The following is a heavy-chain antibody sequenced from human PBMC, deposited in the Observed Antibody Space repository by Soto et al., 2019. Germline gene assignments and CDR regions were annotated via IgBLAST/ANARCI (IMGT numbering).Heavy chain of an antibody. CDR3: AITPGGSHHALYFMDI. J-gene: IGHJ6*02. Sequence: VQSGPEVKKPGSSVRVSCKASGGSFPDFAVSWVRQAPGKGLEWMGGIIPLSTTANYAQRFQARVTIIADVSTSTAYMDVTSLTYDDTAVYYCAITPGGSHHALYFMDIWGQGTTVTVSS. V-gene: IGHV1-69*01. D-gene: IGHD1-26*01. CDR1: GGSFPDFA. CDR2: IIPLSTTA.